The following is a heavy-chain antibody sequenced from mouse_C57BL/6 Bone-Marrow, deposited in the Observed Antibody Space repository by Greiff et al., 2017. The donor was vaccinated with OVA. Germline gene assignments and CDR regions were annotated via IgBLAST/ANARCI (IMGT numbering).Heavy chain of an antibody. Sequence: VQLQQPGAELVMPGASVKLSCKASGYTFTSYWMHWVKQRPGQGLEWIGEIDPSDSSTNYNQKFKGKSTLTVDKSSSTAYMQLSSLTSEDSAVYYCARDPFDYGGQGTTLTVSS. CDR1: GYTFTSYW. CDR3: ARDPFDY. V-gene: IGHV1-69*01. CDR2: IDPSDSST. J-gene: IGHJ2*01.